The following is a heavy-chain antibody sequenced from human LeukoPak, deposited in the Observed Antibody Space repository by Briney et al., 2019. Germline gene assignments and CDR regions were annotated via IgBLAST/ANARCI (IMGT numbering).Heavy chain of an antibody. CDR1: GFTFSSYS. D-gene: IGHD3-22*01. J-gene: IGHJ6*03. V-gene: IGHV3-21*01. Sequence: GGSLRLSCAASGFTFSSYSMNWVRQAPGKGLEWVSFISSSSSYIYYADSVKGRFTISRDNAKNSLYLQMNSLRAEDTAVYYCARVGYYDSSGYYRRGYYYYYMDVWGKGTTVTVSS. CDR2: ISSSSSYI. CDR3: ARVGYYDSSGYYRRGYYYYYMDV.